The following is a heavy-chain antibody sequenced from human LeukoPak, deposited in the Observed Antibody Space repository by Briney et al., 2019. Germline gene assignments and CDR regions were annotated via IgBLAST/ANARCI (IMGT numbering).Heavy chain of an antibody. CDR3: ATGREKPYYGSGSYYFDY. CDR1: GYTLTELS. CDR2: FDPEDGET. J-gene: IGHJ4*02. Sequence: ASVKVSCKASGYTLTELSMHWVRQAPGKGLEWMGGFDPEDGETIYAQKFQGRVTMTEDTSTDTAYMEPSSLRSEDTAVYYCATGREKPYYGSGSYYFDYWGQGTLVTVSS. V-gene: IGHV1-24*01. D-gene: IGHD3-10*01.